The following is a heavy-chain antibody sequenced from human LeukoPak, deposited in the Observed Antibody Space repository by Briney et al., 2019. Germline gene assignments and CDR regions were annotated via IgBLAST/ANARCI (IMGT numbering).Heavy chain of an antibody. D-gene: IGHD4-23*01. CDR1: GYTFTGYY. J-gene: IGHJ3*02. Sequence: GASVKVSCKASGYTFTGYYMHWVRQAPGQGLEWMGWINPNSGGTNYAQKFQGRVTMTRDTSISTAYMELSSLRSEDTAVYYCARETTYGGNSVFQNDAFDIWGQGTMVTVSS. V-gene: IGHV1-2*02. CDR3: ARETTYGGNSVFQNDAFDI. CDR2: INPNSGGT.